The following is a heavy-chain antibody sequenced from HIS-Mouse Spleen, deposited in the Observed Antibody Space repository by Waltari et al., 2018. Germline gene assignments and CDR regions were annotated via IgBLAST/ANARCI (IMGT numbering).Heavy chain of an antibody. J-gene: IGHJ3*02. Sequence: QLQLQESGPGLVKPSETLSLTCTGSGGSISSSSYYWGWIRQPPGKGLEWIGSIYYSGSTYYNPSLKSRVTISVDTSKNQFSLKLSSVTAADTAVYYCARDSRGIRAFDIWGQGTMVTVSS. D-gene: IGHD3-10*01. CDR3: ARDSRGIRAFDI. V-gene: IGHV4-39*07. CDR1: GGSISSSSYY. CDR2: IYYSGST.